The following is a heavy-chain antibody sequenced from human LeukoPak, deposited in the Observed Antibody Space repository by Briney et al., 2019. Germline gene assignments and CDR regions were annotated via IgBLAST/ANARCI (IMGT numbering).Heavy chain of an antibody. V-gene: IGHV1-46*01. CDR2: INPSGGST. D-gene: IGHD3-22*01. Sequence: ASVKVSCKAFGYTFTSYYMHCVRQAPGQGLEWMGIINPSGGSTSYAQKFQGRVTMTRDTSISTAYMELSRLRSDDTAVYYCARPTGDYYDSRVYYDSGGQEPRVPVSS. J-gene: IGHJ5*01. CDR1: GYTFTSYY. CDR3: ARPTGDYYDSRVYYDS.